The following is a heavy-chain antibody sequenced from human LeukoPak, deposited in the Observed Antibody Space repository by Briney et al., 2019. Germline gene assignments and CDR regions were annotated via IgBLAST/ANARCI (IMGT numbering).Heavy chain of an antibody. CDR1: GFTFSSFE. D-gene: IGHD2/OR15-2a*01. CDR3: VKDLRSDFMGVLSRYLSY. CDR2: ISSSGSTL. J-gene: IGHJ4*02. Sequence: GGSLRLSCVVSGFTFSSFEMNWVRQAPGRGLEWVSYISSSGSTLYYADSVKGRFTISRDNSKNTLYLQMSSLRAEDTAVYLCVKDLRSDFMGVLSRYLSYWGQGTLVTVSS. V-gene: IGHV3-48*03.